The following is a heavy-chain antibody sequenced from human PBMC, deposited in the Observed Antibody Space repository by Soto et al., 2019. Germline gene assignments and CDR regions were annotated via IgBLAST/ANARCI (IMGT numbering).Heavy chain of an antibody. J-gene: IGHJ4*02. V-gene: IGHV1-18*04. D-gene: IGHD3-22*01. CDR3: ARESPSYYDSCGYYSFDY. CDR1: GYTFNTYS. Sequence: QVQLVQSGAEVKKPGASVKVSCKASGYTFNTYSINWVRQAPGQGLEWMGWISTYNVNTNYAQKLQRRLTMTTDPPTMRVWPGLRGLRADDTAVDYRARESPSYYDSCGYYSFDYWGQGTRLTVSS. CDR2: ISTYNVNT.